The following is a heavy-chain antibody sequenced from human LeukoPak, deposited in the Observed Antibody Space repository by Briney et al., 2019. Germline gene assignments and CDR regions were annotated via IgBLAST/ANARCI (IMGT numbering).Heavy chain of an antibody. J-gene: IGHJ4*02. Sequence: SETLSLTCTVSGGSISSYYWSWIRQPPGKGLEWIGYIYYSGSTNYNPSLKSRVTIPVDTSKNQFSLKLSSMTAADTAVYYCAREKSSGYSPRAYDYWGQGTLVTVSS. V-gene: IGHV4-59*01. CDR3: AREKSSGYSPRAYDY. D-gene: IGHD5-18*01. CDR2: IYYSGST. CDR1: GGSISSYY.